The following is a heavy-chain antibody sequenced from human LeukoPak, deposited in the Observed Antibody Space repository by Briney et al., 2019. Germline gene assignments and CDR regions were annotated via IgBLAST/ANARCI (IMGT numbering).Heavy chain of an antibody. J-gene: IGHJ4*02. Sequence: PSETLSLTCTVSGGSISSHYWSWIRQPPGKGPEWIGYIYYSGSTNYNPSLKSRVTISVDTSKNHFSLKLSSVTAADTAVYYCAKVGDVLRYFDWLFFDYWGQGTLSPSPQ. CDR1: GGSISSHY. D-gene: IGHD3-9*01. CDR2: IYYSGST. CDR3: AKVGDVLRYFDWLFFDY. V-gene: IGHV4-59*11.